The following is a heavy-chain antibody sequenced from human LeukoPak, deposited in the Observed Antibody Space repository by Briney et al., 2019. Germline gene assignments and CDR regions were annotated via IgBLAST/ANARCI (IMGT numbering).Heavy chain of an antibody. CDR2: IYYSGST. V-gene: IGHV4-39*01. CDR3: ARINYDSSGYYASFDY. CDR1: GGSISSSSYY. Sequence: SESLSLTCTVSGGSISSSSYYWGWTRQPPGKGLEWRGCIYYSGSTYYNPSLKSRVTISVDTSKNQFSLKLSSVTAADTAVYYCARINYDSSGYYASFDYWGQGTLVTVSS. D-gene: IGHD3-22*01. J-gene: IGHJ4*02.